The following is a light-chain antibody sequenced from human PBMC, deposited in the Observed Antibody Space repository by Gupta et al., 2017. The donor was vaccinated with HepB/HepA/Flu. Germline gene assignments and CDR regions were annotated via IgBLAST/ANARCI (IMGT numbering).Light chain of an antibody. Sequence: ETVLTQSPDTLSLSPGERATLSCRASQTVTTNLAWYQQTPGQTPRLLIYGASIRASGIPARFSGSGSGTEFTLTISSLQSEDFAMYYCQQYNEWWTFGQGTKVEV. V-gene: IGKV3-15*01. CDR3: QQYNEWWT. J-gene: IGKJ1*01. CDR1: QTVTTN. CDR2: GAS.